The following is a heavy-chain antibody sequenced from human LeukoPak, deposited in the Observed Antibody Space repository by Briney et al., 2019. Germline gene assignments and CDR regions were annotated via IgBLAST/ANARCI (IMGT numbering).Heavy chain of an antibody. CDR3: TRDEGPTVATYRFDF. J-gene: IGHJ4*02. D-gene: IGHD4-23*01. V-gene: IGHV3-7*01. Sequence: PGGSVRLSCEASGFDFSNYYMSWVRQAPGKGLEWLANIKYDGSYTYYVDSLNGRFTISRDNAKNSLYLQMSRLRADDTAVYYCTRDEGPTVATYRFDFWGQGTLVTVSS. CDR2: IKYDGSYT. CDR1: GFDFSNYY.